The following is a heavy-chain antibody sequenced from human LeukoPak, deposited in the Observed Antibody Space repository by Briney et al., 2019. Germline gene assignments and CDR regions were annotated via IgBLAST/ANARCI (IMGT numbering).Heavy chain of an antibody. D-gene: IGHD1-1*01. J-gene: IGHJ4*02. Sequence: GRSLRLSCAASGFTFSSYGMHWVRQAPGKGLEWVAVISYDGSNKYYADSVKGRFTISRDNSKNTLYLQMNSLRAEDTAVYYCARGYSWSHDYWGQGTLVTVSS. CDR1: GFTFSSYG. CDR3: ARGYSWSHDY. V-gene: IGHV3-30*03. CDR2: ISYDGSNK.